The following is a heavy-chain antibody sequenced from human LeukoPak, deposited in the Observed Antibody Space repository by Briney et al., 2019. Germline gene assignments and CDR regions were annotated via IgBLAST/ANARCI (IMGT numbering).Heavy chain of an antibody. Sequence: GGSLRLSCAASGFSFSSYAMSWVRQAPGKALEWVSGISGSGGSTYYADSAKGRFTISRDNSRNTLYLQMNSLGADDTAVYYCARSIYGSGSFYAFDIWGQGTMVTVSS. V-gene: IGHV3-23*01. D-gene: IGHD3-10*01. J-gene: IGHJ3*02. CDR1: GFSFSSYA. CDR2: ISGSGGST. CDR3: ARSIYGSGSFYAFDI.